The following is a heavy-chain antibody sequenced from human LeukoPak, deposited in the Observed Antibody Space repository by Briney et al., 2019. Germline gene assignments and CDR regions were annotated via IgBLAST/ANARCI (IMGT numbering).Heavy chain of an antibody. CDR1: GGSISSSSYY. D-gene: IGHD6-13*01. J-gene: IGHJ6*02. V-gene: IGHV4-39*01. Sequence: PSETLSLTCTVSGGSISSSSYYWGWIRQPPGKGLEWIVSIYYSGSTYYNPSLKSRVTISVDTSKNQFSLKLSSVTAADTAVYYCASLWAHSSSLNSYYYGMDVWGQGTTVTVSS. CDR2: IYYSGST. CDR3: ASLWAHSSSLNSYYYGMDV.